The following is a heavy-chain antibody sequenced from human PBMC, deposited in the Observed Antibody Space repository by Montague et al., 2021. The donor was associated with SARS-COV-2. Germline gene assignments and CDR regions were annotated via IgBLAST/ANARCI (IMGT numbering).Heavy chain of an antibody. D-gene: IGHD3-16*01. CDR1: GFTFSSYA. Sequence: SLRLSCAAPGFTFSSYAMHWVRQAPGKGLEWVAVISYDGSNKYYADSVKGRFTISRDNSKNTLYLQMNSLRAEDTAVYYCARDQGGAFDIWGQGTMVTVSS. V-gene: IGHV3-30*04. CDR2: ISYDGSNK. CDR3: ARDQGGAFDI. J-gene: IGHJ3*02.